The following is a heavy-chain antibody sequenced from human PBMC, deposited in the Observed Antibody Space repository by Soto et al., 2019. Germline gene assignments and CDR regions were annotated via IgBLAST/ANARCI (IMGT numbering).Heavy chain of an antibody. J-gene: IGHJ4*02. CDR2: IYYLGST. CDR1: GGSMSEYF. Sequence: SETLSLTCSVSGGSMSEYFWSWIRQSPGKGLEWIGYIYYLGSTDYNPSPKSRVTISVDTSKRQFSLRLTSVAAADTAVYYCARDGYDGSGSPYPAYWGPGTQVTVSS. CDR3: ARDGYDGSGSPYPAY. V-gene: IGHV4-59*01. D-gene: IGHD3-10*01.